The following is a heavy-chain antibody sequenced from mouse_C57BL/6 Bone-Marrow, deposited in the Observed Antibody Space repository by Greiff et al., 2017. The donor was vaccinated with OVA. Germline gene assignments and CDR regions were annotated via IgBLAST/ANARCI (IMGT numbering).Heavy chain of an antibody. CDR3: TRSYSNYGDFDY. D-gene: IGHD2-5*01. CDR1: GYTFTDYE. V-gene: IGHV1-15*01. Sequence: QVHVKQSGAELVRPGASVTLSCKASGYTFTDYEMNWVKQTPVHGLEWIGAIDPETGGTAYNQKFKGKAILTADKSSSTAYMELRSLTSEDSAVDYCTRSYSNYGDFDYWGQGTTLTVSS. J-gene: IGHJ2*01. CDR2: IDPETGGT.